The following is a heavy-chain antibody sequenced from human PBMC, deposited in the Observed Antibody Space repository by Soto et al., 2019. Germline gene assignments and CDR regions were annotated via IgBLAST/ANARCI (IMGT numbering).Heavy chain of an antibody. Sequence: EVQLVESGGGLIQPGGSLRLSCVASGFTFRNYAMSWVRQAPGKGLEWVSSISGSGGATFYADSVKGRFTISRDNSMNTMDLKMNSLGADDKGIYDCANYTEGLDAWGQGTLVTVSS. J-gene: IGHJ4*02. CDR2: ISGSGGAT. V-gene: IGHV3-23*04. CDR1: GFTFRNYA. D-gene: IGHD3-16*01. CDR3: ANYTEGLDA.